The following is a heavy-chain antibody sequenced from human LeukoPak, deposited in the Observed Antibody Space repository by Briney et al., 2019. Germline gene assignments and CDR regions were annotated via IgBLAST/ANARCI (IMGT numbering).Heavy chain of an antibody. Sequence: SETLSLTCTVSNGSISSYYWIWIRQPPGKGLEWIGSIYYSGTTKYHPSLKSRVAISVDTSKEQFSLMLTSVTAADTAIYYCARRSARNWYFDLWGRGTLVTVSS. V-gene: IGHV4-59*08. CDR1: NGSISSYY. CDR3: ARRSARNWYFDL. J-gene: IGHJ2*01. CDR2: IYYSGTT.